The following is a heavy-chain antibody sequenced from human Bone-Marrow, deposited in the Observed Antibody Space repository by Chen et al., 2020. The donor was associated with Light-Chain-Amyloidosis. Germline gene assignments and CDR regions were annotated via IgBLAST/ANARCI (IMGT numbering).Heavy chain of an antibody. Sequence: QVQLVQSGAEVKKPGASVKVSCKASGYSFTNYVIHWVRQAPGQRLEWMGWINTANGYTKESQKFQGRVTMDTPRSASPAYIVVSCQKIEDTAVYYCTSTPEATLYCSGMDVWSPGTTVTGSS. J-gene: IGHJ6*02. D-gene: IGHD2-15*01. CDR2: INTANGYT. CDR3: TSTPEATLYCSGMDV. V-gene: IGHV1-3*04. CDR1: GYSFTNYV.